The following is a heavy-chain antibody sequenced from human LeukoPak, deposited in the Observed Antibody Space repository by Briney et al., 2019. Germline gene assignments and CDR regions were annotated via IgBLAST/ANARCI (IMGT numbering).Heavy chain of an antibody. D-gene: IGHD3-10*01. J-gene: IGHJ6*02. CDR1: GGSISSGGYY. CDR3: AREPMVRGVTPVDYYYGMDV. Sequence: SQTLSLTCTVSGGSISSGGYYWRWIRQHPGKGLEWIGYIYYSGSTYYNPSLKSRVTISVDTSKNQFSLKLSSVTAADTAVYYCAREPMVRGVTPVDYYYGMDVWGQGTTVTVSS. V-gene: IGHV4-31*03. CDR2: IYYSGST.